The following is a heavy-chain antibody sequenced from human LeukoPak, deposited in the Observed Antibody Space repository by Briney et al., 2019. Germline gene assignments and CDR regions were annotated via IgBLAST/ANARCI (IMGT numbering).Heavy chain of an antibody. V-gene: IGHV1-18*01. Sequence: ASVKVSCKASGYTFTSYGISWVRQAPGQGLEWMGWISAYNGNTNYAQKLQGRVTMTTDTSTSTAYMELRSLRSEDTAVYYCARDRAGCGSTSCYRDYDAFDIWGQGTMVTVSS. D-gene: IGHD2-2*01. CDR2: ISAYNGNT. CDR3: ARDRAGCGSTSCYRDYDAFDI. J-gene: IGHJ3*02. CDR1: GYTFTSYG.